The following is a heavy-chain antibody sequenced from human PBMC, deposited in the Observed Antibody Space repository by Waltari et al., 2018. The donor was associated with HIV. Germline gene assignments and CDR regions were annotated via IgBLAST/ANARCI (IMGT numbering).Heavy chain of an antibody. J-gene: IGHJ6*02. V-gene: IGHV3-33*01. CDR1: GFIFNNYG. Sequence: QVQLEESGGGVVQPGRSLRLSCAASGFIFNNYGMHWVRQAPGKGLEWVALIWYDGISKYYAESVKGRFTISRDKSKNTLYLEMNSRRAEDTAVYYCAREGYCSGGSCPLPHWGQGTTVTVSS. D-gene: IGHD2-15*01. CDR3: AREGYCSGGSCPLPH. CDR2: IWYDGISK.